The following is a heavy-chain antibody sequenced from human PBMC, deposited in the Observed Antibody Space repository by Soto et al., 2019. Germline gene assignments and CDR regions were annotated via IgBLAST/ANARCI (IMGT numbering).Heavy chain of an antibody. Sequence: SETVSLTCTVSGGSISSSSYYWGWIRQPPGKGLEWIGSIYYSGSTYYNPSLKSRVTISVDTSKNQFSLKLSSVTAADTAVYYYATITGTYYDFWSGPQWDWFDPWGQGTLVTVSS. CDR3: ATITGTYYDFWSGPQWDWFDP. V-gene: IGHV4-39*07. CDR2: IYYSGST. D-gene: IGHD3-3*01. J-gene: IGHJ5*02. CDR1: GGSISSSSYY.